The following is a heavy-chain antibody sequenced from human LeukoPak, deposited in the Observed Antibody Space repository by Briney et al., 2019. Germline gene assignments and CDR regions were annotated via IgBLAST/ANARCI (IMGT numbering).Heavy chain of an antibody. CDR3: ASKKEGWGGFDY. D-gene: IGHD3-10*01. J-gene: IGHJ4*02. CDR1: GYSFTTFW. Sequence: GESLKISCKGSGYSFTTFWIGWVRQMPGKGLEWMGIIYGGDSHTRYSPAFQGQVTISAHKSISTAYLHWSSLKASDTAMYYCASKKEGWGGFDYWGQGTLVTVSS. V-gene: IGHV5-51*01. CDR2: IYGGDSHT.